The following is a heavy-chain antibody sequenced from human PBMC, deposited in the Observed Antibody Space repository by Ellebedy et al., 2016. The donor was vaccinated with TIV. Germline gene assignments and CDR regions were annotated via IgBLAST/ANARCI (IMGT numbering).Heavy chain of an antibody. D-gene: IGHD6-13*01. V-gene: IGHV3-33*01. CDR1: GFTFSSYG. CDR3: ARRVKPPIAAAGTHYYYYMDV. J-gene: IGHJ6*03. Sequence: GESLKISXAASGFTFSSYGMHWVRQAPGKGLEWVAVIWYDGSNKYYADSVKGRFTISRDNSKNTLYLQMNSLRAEDTAVYYCARRVKPPIAAAGTHYYYYMDVWGKGTTVTVSS. CDR2: IWYDGSNK.